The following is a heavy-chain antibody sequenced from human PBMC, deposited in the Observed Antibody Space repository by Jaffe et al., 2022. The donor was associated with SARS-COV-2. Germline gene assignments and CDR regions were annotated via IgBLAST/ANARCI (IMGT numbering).Heavy chain of an antibody. CDR2: ISGFGEST. CDR1: GFTFSYSA. CDR3: AKGGHYSHFDY. J-gene: IGHJ4*02. V-gene: IGHV3-23*01. Sequence: EVHLLESGGGLVQPGGSLRLSCAASGFTFSYSAMSWVRQAPGKGLEWVSTISGFGESTYYADSVKGRFTISRENSKSTLALQMNSLRGDDTAVYYCAKGGHYSHFDYWAQGTLVTVSS. D-gene: IGHD2-15*01.